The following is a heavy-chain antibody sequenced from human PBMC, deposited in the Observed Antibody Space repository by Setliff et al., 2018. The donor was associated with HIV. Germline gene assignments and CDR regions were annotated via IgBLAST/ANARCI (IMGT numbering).Heavy chain of an antibody. CDR1: GFTFSSYT. D-gene: IGHD3-16*02. CDR2: ISSSSYYI. Sequence: GGSLRLSCAASGFTFSSYTMNWVRQAPGKGLEWVSSISSSSYYIYYADSVKGRFTSSRDNAKNSLFLQMNSLRAEDTGVYYCARLWSYDYVWGSYRPVDYWGRGTLVTVSS. J-gene: IGHJ4*02. CDR3: ARLWSYDYVWGSYRPVDY. V-gene: IGHV3-21*01.